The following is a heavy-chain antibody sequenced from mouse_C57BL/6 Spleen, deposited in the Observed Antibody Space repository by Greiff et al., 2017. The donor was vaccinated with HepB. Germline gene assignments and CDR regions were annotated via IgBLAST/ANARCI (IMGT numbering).Heavy chain of an antibody. V-gene: IGHV5-4*01. D-gene: IGHD2-5*01. CDR2: ISDGGSYT. Sequence: EVHLVESGGGLVKPGGSLKLSCAASRFTFSSYAMSWVRQTPEKRLEWVATISDGGSYTYYPDNVKGRFTISRDNAKNNLYLQMSHLKSEDTAMYYCARGEAGYYSNYEYYAMDYWGQGTSVTVSS. CDR3: ARGEAGYYSNYEYYAMDY. J-gene: IGHJ4*01. CDR1: RFTFSSYA.